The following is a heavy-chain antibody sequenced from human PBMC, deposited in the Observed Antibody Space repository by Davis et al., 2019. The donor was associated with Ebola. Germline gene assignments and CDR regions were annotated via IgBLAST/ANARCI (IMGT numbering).Heavy chain of an antibody. CDR2: ISSSGSTI. V-gene: IGHV3-11*04. Sequence: GGSLRLSCAASGFTFSDYYMNWVRQAPGKGLEWVSYISSSGSTIYYADSVKGRFTISRDNAKNSLYLQMNSLRAEDTAVYYCAREKSQVLRFLEWLSDYYGMDVWGQGTTVTVSS. J-gene: IGHJ6*02. CDR3: AREKSQVLRFLEWLSDYYGMDV. D-gene: IGHD3-3*01. CDR1: GFTFSDYY.